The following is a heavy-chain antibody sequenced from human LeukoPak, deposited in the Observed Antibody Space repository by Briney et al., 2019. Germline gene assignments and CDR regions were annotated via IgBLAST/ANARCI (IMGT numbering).Heavy chain of an antibody. D-gene: IGHD6-13*01. Sequence: SETLSLTCTVSGGSVNGYYWSWTRQPPGKGLEWIGYIYYSGSTNYNPSLKSRVTISVDTSKNQFSLNLSSVTAADTAVYYCARLHFAAAEEFDPWGQGTLVTVSS. CDR2: IYYSGST. J-gene: IGHJ5*02. V-gene: IGHV4-59*08. CDR1: GGSVNGYY. CDR3: ARLHFAAAEEFDP.